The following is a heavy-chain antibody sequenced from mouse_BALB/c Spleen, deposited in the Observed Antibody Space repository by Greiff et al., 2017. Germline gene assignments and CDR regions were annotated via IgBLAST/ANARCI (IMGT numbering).Heavy chain of an antibody. J-gene: IGHJ2*01. CDR1: GFTFSSYY. CDR2: INSNGGST. D-gene: IGHD2-1*01. V-gene: IGHV5-6-2*01. Sequence: EVQGVESGGGLVKLGGSLKLSCAASGFTFSSYYMSWVRQTPEKRLELVAAINSNGGSTYYPDTVKGRFTISRDNAKNTLYLQMSSLKSEDTALYYCARQGGNYGYYFDYWGQGTTLTVSS. CDR3: ARQGGNYGYYFDY.